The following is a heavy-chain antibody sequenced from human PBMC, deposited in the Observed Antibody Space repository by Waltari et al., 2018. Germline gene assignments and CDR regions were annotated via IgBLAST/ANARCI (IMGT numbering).Heavy chain of an antibody. D-gene: IGHD3-16*01. V-gene: IGHV3-23*01. J-gene: IGHJ4*02. CDR1: GLTFSIFA. CDR2: ISNSGADT. Sequence: QLLESGGGLVQPGGSLRLSGSDSGLTFSIFAMSWVRQAPGKGLEWVSGISNSGADTYYADSVKGRFTISRDNSKKTLYLQMNSLRVEDTAVYYCAKDHGVAYWGRGTLVTVSA. CDR3: AKDHGVAY.